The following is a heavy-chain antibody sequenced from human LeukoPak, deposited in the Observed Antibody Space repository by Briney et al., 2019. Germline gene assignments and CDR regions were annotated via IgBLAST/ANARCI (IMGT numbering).Heavy chain of an antibody. D-gene: IGHD6-13*01. J-gene: IGHJ5*02. CDR1: GGSISSYY. Sequence: SETLSLTCTVSGGSISSYYWSWIRQPPGKGLEWIGYIYYSGSTNYNPSLKSRVTISVDTSKNQFSLKLSSVTAADTAVYYCARTSGSSWYGAYNWFDPWGQGTLVTVSS. CDR3: ARTSGSSWYGAYNWFDP. V-gene: IGHV4-59*08. CDR2: IYYSGST.